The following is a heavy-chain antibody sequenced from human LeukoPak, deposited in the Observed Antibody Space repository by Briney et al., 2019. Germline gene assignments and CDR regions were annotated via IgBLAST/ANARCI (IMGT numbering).Heavy chain of an antibody. CDR3: ARVRRSGELLDAGRYNWLDP. D-gene: IGHD1-26*01. CDR1: GYTFMSYY. CDR2: INPSGGSS. J-gene: IGHJ5*02. V-gene: IGHV1-46*01. Sequence: ASVKVSCKASGYTFMSYYIHWVRQAPGQGLQWVGSINPSGGSSTYAQKLRGRVTLTRDTSTSTVYMELSSLRSEDTAVYYCARVRRSGELLDAGRYNWLDPWGQGTLVTVSS.